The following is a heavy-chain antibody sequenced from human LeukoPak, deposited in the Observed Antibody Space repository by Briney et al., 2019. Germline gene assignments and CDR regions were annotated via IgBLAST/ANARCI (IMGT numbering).Heavy chain of an antibody. J-gene: IGHJ3*02. CDR1: GGSISNGGYY. V-gene: IGHV4-31*03. CDR2: IYYSGST. D-gene: IGHD3-10*01. CDR3: ARDSSGSYFAFDT. Sequence: SETLSLTCTVSGGSISNGGYYWSWIRQHPGKGLEWIGYIYYSGSTYYNPSLKSRVAISVDTSKNQFSLKLSSVTAADTAVYYCARDSSGSYFAFDTWGQGTMVTVSS.